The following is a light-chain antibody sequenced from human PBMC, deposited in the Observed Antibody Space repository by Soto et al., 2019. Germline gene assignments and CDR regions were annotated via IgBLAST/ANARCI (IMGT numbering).Light chain of an antibody. V-gene: IGKV1-39*01. CDR3: QQTFSAPGT. J-gene: IGKJ1*01. CDR2: VTS. Sequence: DLPMTQSPSSLSASVGDRVSVTCRTSQNITKFLNWYQEKPGKAPKVLIYVTSNLENGVPSRFSGSGSGTHFTLSISSLQPEDFATYYCQQTFSAPGTFGPGTRVEVK. CDR1: QNITKF.